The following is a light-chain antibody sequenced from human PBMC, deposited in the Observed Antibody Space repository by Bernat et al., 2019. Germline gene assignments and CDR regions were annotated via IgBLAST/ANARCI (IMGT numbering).Light chain of an antibody. CDR3: QQYFTYPLS. CDR2: KAS. CDR1: QSIDDW. Sequence: DIHMTQSPSTLSASVGDRVTITCRASQSIDDWLAWYQQKPGKDPRLLIYKASNLQSGVPSTFRGRASGTEFTLTISSLQPDDLATYYCQQYFTYPLSFGGGTKVEIK. J-gene: IGKJ4*01. V-gene: IGKV1-5*03.